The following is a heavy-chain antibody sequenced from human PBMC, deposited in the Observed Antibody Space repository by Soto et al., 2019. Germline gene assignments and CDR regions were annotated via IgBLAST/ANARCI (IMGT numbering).Heavy chain of an antibody. CDR3: ARGVHGGYYYYGMDV. J-gene: IGHJ6*02. CDR2: IWYDGSNK. CDR1: GFTFSSYG. V-gene: IGHV3-33*01. Sequence: QVQLVESGGGVVQPGRSLRLSCAASGFTFSSYGMHWVRQAPGKGLEWVAVIWYDGSNKYYADSVKGRFTISRDNSKNTLYLQMNSLRAEDTAVYYCARGVHGGYYYYGMDVWGQGTTVTVSS. D-gene: IGHD4-17*01.